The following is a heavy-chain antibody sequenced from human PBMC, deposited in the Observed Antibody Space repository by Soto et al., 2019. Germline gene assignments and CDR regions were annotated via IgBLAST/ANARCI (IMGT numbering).Heavy chain of an antibody. D-gene: IGHD3-3*01. CDR3: TTEGSVTIFGVVSGYYFEY. CDR1: GGSFSWYC. J-gene: IGHJ4*02. CDR2: MKIKTSGVAT. Sequence: WAVCGGSFSWYCWSWILEPPGKGLYLMGRMKIKTSGVATEYAARVKGSFTISRDGSTNTMYLKMNSLKTEDTAVYYCTTEGSVTIFGVVSGYYFEYWGQGTMVGVSS. V-gene: IGHV3-15*01.